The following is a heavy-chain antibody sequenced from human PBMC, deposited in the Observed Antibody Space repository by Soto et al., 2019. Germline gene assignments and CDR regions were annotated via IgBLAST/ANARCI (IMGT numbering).Heavy chain of an antibody. CDR2: ISGSGGST. CDR1: GFTFSSYA. Sequence: PGGSLRLSCAASGFTFSSYAMSWVRQAPGKGLEWVSAISGSGGSTYYADSVKGRFTISRDNSKNTLYLQMNSLRAEDTAVYYCAKDRVLRYFDWFPSYGMDVWGQGTKVTVSS. V-gene: IGHV3-23*01. D-gene: IGHD3-9*01. CDR3: AKDRVLRYFDWFPSYGMDV. J-gene: IGHJ6*02.